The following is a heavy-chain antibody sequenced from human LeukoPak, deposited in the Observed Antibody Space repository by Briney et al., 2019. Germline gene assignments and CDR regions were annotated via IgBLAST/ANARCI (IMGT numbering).Heavy chain of an antibody. CDR2: IYYSGST. V-gene: IGHV4-59*11. CDR3: ARVLGCSSTSCYTGGAFDI. CDR1: GGSISSHY. D-gene: IGHD2-2*02. Sequence: PSETLSLTCTVSGGSISSHYWSWIRQPPGKGLEWIGYIYYSGSTNYNPSLKSRVTISVDTSKNQFSLKLSSVTAADTAVYYCARVLGCSSTSCYTGGAFDIWGQGTMVTVSS. J-gene: IGHJ3*02.